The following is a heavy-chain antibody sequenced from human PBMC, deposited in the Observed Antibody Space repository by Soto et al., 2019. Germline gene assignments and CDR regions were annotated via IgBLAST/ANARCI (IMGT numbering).Heavy chain of an antibody. CDR2: IKSKTDGGTT. D-gene: IGHD3-3*01. Sequence: VGSLRLSCAASGFTFSNAWMSWVRQAPGKGLEWVGRIKSKTDGGTTDYAAPVKGRFTISRDDSKNTLYLQMNSLKTEDTAVYYCTTGTEKADYDFWSAAPNNYGMDVWGQGTTVTVSS. J-gene: IGHJ6*02. CDR1: GFTFSNAW. V-gene: IGHV3-15*01. CDR3: TTGTEKADYDFWSAAPNNYGMDV.